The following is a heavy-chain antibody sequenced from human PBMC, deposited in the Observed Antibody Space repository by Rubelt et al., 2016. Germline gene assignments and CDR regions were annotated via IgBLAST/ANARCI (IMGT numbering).Heavy chain of an antibody. CDR1: GGSISSSSYY. CDR3: AREALDYSNVYHFDY. Sequence: QLQLQESGPGLVKPSETLSLTCTVSGGSISSSSYYWGWIRQPPGKGLEWIGSIYYSWSTFYNPSLKSRVDISVDTAKSQWSLKVSSGTAADTAVYYCAREALDYSNVYHFDYWGQGSLVTVSS. CDR2: IYYSWST. V-gene: IGHV4-39*07. J-gene: IGHJ4*02. D-gene: IGHD4-11*01.